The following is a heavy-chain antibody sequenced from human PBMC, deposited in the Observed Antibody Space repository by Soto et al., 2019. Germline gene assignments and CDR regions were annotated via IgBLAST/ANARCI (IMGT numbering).Heavy chain of an antibody. Sequence: QLQLQESGPGLVKPSETLSLTCTVSGGSISSRSHHWGWIRQPPGKGLEWIGSSHYSGSAYYIPSLKSRVSISVDTSKNQFSLKLTSVTAADAAVYYCARVYYDFWSGSYYYYMDVWGKGTTVTVSS. CDR2: SHYSGSA. J-gene: IGHJ6*03. CDR1: GGSISSRSHH. CDR3: ARVYYDFWSGSYYYYMDV. V-gene: IGHV4-39*01. D-gene: IGHD3-3*01.